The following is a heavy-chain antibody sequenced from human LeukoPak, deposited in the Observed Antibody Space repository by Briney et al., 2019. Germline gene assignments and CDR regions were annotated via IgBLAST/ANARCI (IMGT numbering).Heavy chain of an antibody. V-gene: IGHV3-21*01. CDR2: ISSSLYI. Sequence: GGSLRLSCAASGFTLSTYSLNWVRQAPGKGLEWVSSISSSLYIYYADSVKGRFTISRDNAKNSLYLQMNSLRAEDTAVYYCAELGITMIGGVWGKGTTVTISS. D-gene: IGHD3-10*02. CDR1: GFTLSTYS. J-gene: IGHJ6*04. CDR3: AELGITMIGGV.